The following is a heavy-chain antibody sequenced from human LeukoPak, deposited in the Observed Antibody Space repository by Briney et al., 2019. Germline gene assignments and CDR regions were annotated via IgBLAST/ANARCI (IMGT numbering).Heavy chain of an antibody. CDR3: AKDRGY. CDR2: ISGGAGSI. CDR1: GFPFSNYG. V-gene: IGHV3-23*01. Sequence: GGSLRLSCAASGFPFSNYGMIWVRQAPGKGLEWVSAISGGAGSIYYADSVKGRFTISRDNSKDTLYLQMNSLRAEDTAIYYCAKDRGYWGQGTLVTVSS. D-gene: IGHD5-24*01. J-gene: IGHJ4*02.